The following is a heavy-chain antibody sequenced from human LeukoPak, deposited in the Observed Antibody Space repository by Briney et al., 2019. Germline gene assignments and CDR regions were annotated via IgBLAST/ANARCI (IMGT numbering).Heavy chain of an antibody. CDR3: ARASHIAVAGLFDY. Sequence: ASLKVSRKASVYTFPSYGISWVRQARGRGLEWMGWMSAYNGSTNYAQKPQGRVTMTTDTSTSTAYMELRSLRSDDTAVYYCARASHIAVAGLFDYWGQGTLVTVSS. J-gene: IGHJ4*02. CDR1: VYTFPSYG. D-gene: IGHD6-19*01. CDR2: MSAYNGST. V-gene: IGHV1-18*04.